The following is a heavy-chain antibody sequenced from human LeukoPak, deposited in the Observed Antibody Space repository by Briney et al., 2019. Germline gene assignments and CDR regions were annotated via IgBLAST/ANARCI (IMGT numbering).Heavy chain of an antibody. CDR3: ARHRSPLESFHH. Sequence: PSETLSLTCTVSGGSISSYGWSWIRQPPGKGLEWIGYVHYSGKTNDNPSLMGRVSISVDTSKNQFSLKLYSVTAADTAVYYCARHRSPLESFHHWGQGALVTVSS. V-gene: IGHV4-59*08. D-gene: IGHD1-26*01. J-gene: IGHJ1*01. CDR2: VHYSGKT. CDR1: GGSISSYG.